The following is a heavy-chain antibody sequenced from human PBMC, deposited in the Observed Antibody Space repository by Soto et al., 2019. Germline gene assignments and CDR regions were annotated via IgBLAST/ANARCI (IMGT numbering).Heavy chain of an antibody. CDR2: IYWDDDK. V-gene: IGHV2-5*02. J-gene: IGHJ5*02. CDR3: ALCGGGSCHGGRYWFDP. D-gene: IGHD2-15*01. CDR1: GFSPNTTGVG. Sequence: SGPTLVNPTQTLTLTCTLSGFSPNTTGVGVGWIRQPPGKALEWLALIYWDDDKRYSPSLKSSVTITMDTSKNQVVLTMTNMDPSDTATYYCALCGGGSCHGGRYWFDPWGPGTLVTVSS.